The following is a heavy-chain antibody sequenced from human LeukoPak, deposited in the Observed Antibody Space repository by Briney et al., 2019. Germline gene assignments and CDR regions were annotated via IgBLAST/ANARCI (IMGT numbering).Heavy chain of an antibody. J-gene: IGHJ4*02. Sequence: ASVKVSCKASGYTFTSYAMHWVRQAPGQRLEWMGWINAGNGDTKYSQKFQGRVTITRDTSASTAYMELSSLRSEDTAVYYCARRQYSSSWYEYYFDYWGQGTLVTASS. D-gene: IGHD6-13*01. V-gene: IGHV1-3*01. CDR3: ARRQYSSSWYEYYFDY. CDR2: INAGNGDT. CDR1: GYTFTSYA.